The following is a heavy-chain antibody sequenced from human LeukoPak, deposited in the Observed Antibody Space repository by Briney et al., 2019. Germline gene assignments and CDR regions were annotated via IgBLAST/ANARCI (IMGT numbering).Heavy chain of an antibody. CDR3: ARVKGYYASSGYYYY. J-gene: IGHJ4*02. CDR1: VGSSRGYY. V-gene: IGHV4-34*01. CDR2: INHSGST. D-gene: IGHD3-22*01. Sequence: SETLSLTSAVYVGSSRGYYWSWIRHPPGKGLEWIWEINHSGSTNYNPSPKSRVTISVDTSKNQFSLKLSSVTAADTAVYYCARVKGYYASSGYYYYWGQGTLVTVSS.